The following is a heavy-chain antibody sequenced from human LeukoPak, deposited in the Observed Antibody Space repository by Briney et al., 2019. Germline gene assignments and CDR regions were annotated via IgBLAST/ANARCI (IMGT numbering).Heavy chain of an antibody. CDR1: GGSFSGYY. V-gene: IGHV4-34*01. D-gene: IGHD3-3*01. CDR3: ARAGYDFWSGYYENYYYYMDV. J-gene: IGHJ6*03. Sequence: SETLSLTCAVYGGSFSGYYWSWIRQPPGKGLEWIGEINHSGSTNYNPSLKSRVTISVDTSKNQFSLKLSSVTAADTAVYYCARAGYDFWSGYYENYYYYMDVWGKGPRSPSP. CDR2: INHSGST.